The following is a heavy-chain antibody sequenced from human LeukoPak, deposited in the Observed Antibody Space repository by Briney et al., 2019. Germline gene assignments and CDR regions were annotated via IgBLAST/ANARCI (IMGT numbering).Heavy chain of an antibody. J-gene: IGHJ5*02. V-gene: IGHV3-23*01. Sequence: GGSLRLSCAASGFTFSSYAMIWVRQAPGKGLEWVSSISCSGGSTYYADSVKGRFTISRDISQNTLYLQMNSPRAEDTAVYYCAQDLGWFDPWGQGTLVTVSA. CDR1: GFTFSSYA. CDR2: ISCSGGST. D-gene: IGHD3-16*01. CDR3: AQDLGWFDP.